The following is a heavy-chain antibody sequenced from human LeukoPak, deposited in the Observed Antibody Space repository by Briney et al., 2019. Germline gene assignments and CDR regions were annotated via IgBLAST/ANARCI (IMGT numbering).Heavy chain of an antibody. D-gene: IGHD3-10*01. CDR2: IYYSGIT. Sequence: SQTLSLTCTVSGDSISSGGYYWSWIRQHPGKGLEWIGYIYYSGITDYSPSLKSRVTISVDTSKNQFSLKLSSVTAADTAVYYCARGGYYGKEAFDIWGQGTMVTVSS. CDR1: GDSISSGGYY. CDR3: ARGGYYGKEAFDI. V-gene: IGHV4-31*03. J-gene: IGHJ3*02.